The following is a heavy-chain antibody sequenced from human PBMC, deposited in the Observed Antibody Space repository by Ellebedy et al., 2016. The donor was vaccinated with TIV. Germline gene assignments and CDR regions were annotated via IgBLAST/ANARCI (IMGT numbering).Heavy chain of an antibody. CDR3: TTRTTLSYQN. CDR1: GFNFRNAW. V-gene: IGHV3-15*07. J-gene: IGHJ1*01. CDR2: IKTKTEDEAT. D-gene: IGHD2/OR15-2a*01. Sequence: PGGSLRLSCAASGFNFRNAWMNWVRQAPGRGLEWIGRIKTKTEDEATEYVAPLSGGFTISRDDSKDTVYLHMNSLKTEDTGIYYCTTRTTLSYQNWGQGTLVTVSS.